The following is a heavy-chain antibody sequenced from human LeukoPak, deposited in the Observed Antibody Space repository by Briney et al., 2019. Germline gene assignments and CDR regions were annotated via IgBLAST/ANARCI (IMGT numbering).Heavy chain of an antibody. V-gene: IGHV3-33*01. CDR2: IWYDGSNK. CDR1: GFTLSSYG. Sequence: GGSLRLSCAASGFTLSSYGMHWVRQAPGKGLEWVAVIWYDGSNKYYADSVKGRFTISRDNSKNTLYLQMNSLRAEDTAVYYCARDIVVVPAASDAFDIWGQATMVTVSS. D-gene: IGHD2-2*01. J-gene: IGHJ3*02. CDR3: ARDIVVVPAASDAFDI.